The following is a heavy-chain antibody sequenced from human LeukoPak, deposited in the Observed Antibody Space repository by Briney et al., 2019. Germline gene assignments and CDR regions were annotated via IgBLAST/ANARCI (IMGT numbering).Heavy chain of an antibody. D-gene: IGHD3-22*01. V-gene: IGHV1-2*02. Sequence: ASVKVSCKASGYTFTDYYMHWVRQAPGQGLEWMGWITPNSGATKYAQKFRGRVSMTRDTSINTAYMELSRLRSDDTAIYYCARDSRFYYDSSGDFDYWGQGTLVTVSS. CDR1: GYTFTDYY. CDR2: ITPNSGAT. CDR3: ARDSRFYYDSSGDFDY. J-gene: IGHJ4*02.